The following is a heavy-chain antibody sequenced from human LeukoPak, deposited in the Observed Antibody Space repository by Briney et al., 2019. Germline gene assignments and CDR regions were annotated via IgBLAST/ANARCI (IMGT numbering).Heavy chain of an antibody. CDR2: ISWNSGSI. J-gene: IGHJ5*02. CDR3: ARGLTMVRGVLRWFDP. Sequence: GRSLRLSCAASGFTFDDYAMHWVRQAPGKGLEWVSGISWNSGSIGYADSVKGRFTISRDNAKNSLYLQMNSLRAEDTAVYYCARGLTMVRGVLRWFDPWGQGTLVTVSS. CDR1: GFTFDDYA. D-gene: IGHD3-10*01. V-gene: IGHV3-9*01.